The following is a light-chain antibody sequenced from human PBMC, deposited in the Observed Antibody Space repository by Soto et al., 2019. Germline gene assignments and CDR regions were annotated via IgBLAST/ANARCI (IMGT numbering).Light chain of an antibody. CDR3: QQRYNWWT. J-gene: IGKJ1*01. V-gene: IGKV3-11*01. Sequence: EIVLTQSPATLSLSPGERATLSCRASQNVRSYLAWYQQKPGQAPRLLIYDASNRATGVPARFSGSGSGTDFSLTISSLEPEDSAVYYCQQRYNWWTFGQGTKVEI. CDR1: QNVRSY. CDR2: DAS.